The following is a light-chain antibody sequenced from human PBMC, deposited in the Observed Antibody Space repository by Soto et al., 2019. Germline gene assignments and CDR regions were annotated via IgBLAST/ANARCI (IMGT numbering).Light chain of an antibody. J-gene: IGKJ1*01. CDR1: QALNTR. Sequence: EIVLTQSPATLSAFPCDRVTLSCRASQALNTRLAWYQHKPGQAPRLLIYLTSNRAAGVPARFSAWGSETDFTLTISDVEPEDFAVYYCHPRQSSNRTFGQGTKVDIK. V-gene: IGKV3D-11*01. CDR3: HPRQSSNRT. CDR2: LTS.